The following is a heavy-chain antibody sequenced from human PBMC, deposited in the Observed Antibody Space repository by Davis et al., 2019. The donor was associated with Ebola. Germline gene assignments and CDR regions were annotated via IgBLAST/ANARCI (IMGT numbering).Heavy chain of an antibody. CDR3: ARSLNYDFWSGYYY. J-gene: IGHJ4*02. D-gene: IGHD3-3*01. Sequence: GESLKISCAASGFTFSSYGMHWVRQAPGKGLEWVAVVSYDGRNKYYADSVKGRFTISRDNSKNTLYLQMNSLRAEDTAVYYCARSLNYDFWSGYYYWGQGTLVTVSS. CDR1: GFTFSSYG. V-gene: IGHV3-30*03. CDR2: VSYDGRNK.